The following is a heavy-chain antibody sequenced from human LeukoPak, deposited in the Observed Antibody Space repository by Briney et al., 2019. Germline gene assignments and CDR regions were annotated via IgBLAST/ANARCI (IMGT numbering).Heavy chain of an antibody. D-gene: IGHD6-6*01. V-gene: IGHV1-69*04. CDR2: IIPILGIA. Sequence: SVEVSCKASGGTFSSYAISWVRQAPGQGLEWMGRIIPILGIANYAQKFQGRVTITADKSTSTAYMELSSLRSEDTAVYYCARDGGSIAARGYFDYWGQGTLVTVSS. CDR3: ARDGGSIAARGYFDY. CDR1: GGTFSSYA. J-gene: IGHJ4*02.